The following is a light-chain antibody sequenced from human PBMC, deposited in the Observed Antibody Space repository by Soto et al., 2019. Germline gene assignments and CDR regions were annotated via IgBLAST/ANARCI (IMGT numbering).Light chain of an antibody. CDR2: NSN. J-gene: IGLJ1*01. Sequence: QSALIQPPSASGTPGQRVTISCSGSSSNIGSNTVSWYQQLPGTAPKLLIYNSNQRPSGVPDRFSGSKSGTSASLAIRGLQSEDEADYYCSAWDDSLIGFYVFGTGTKVTVL. CDR1: SSNIGSNT. V-gene: IGLV1-44*01. CDR3: SAWDDSLIGFYV.